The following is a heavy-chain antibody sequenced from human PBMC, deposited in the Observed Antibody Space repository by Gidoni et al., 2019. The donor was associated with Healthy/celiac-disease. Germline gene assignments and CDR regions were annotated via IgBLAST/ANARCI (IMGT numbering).Heavy chain of an antibody. CDR3: AREQVTMVRGVIITRVYDY. Sequence: QVQLVQSGAEVKKPGASVKVSGKASGYTFTSYYMHWVRQAPGQGLEWMGIINPSGGSTSYAQKFQGRVTMTRDTSTSTVYMELSSLRSEDTAVYYCAREQVTMVRGVIITRVYDYWGQGTLVTVSS. CDR1: GYTFTSYY. V-gene: IGHV1-46*01. J-gene: IGHJ4*02. D-gene: IGHD3-10*01. CDR2: INPSGGST.